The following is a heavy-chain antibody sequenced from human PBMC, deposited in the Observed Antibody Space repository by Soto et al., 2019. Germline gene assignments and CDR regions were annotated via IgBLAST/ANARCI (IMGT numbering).Heavy chain of an antibody. Sequence: QLQLVQSGAEVKKPGSSVKVSCKASGGTFSTYAASWVRQAPGQGREWLGGIIPIYGATKYEQKLQGRVTITADDVTGTAYMELSSLRSEDTAVYYCARGFCGGYCSADHWYFDLWGPGTLVTVSS. CDR2: IIPIYGAT. J-gene: IGHJ2*01. V-gene: IGHV1-69*01. D-gene: IGHD2-21*02. CDR1: GGTFSTYA. CDR3: ARGFCGGYCSADHWYFDL.